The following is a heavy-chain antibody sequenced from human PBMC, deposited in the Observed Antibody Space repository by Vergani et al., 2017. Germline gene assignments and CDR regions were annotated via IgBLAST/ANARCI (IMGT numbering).Heavy chain of an antibody. Sequence: EVQLVESGGGLVKPGGSLRLSCAASGFTFSSYSMNWVRQAPGKGLEWVSYISSSSSTIYYADSVKGRFTISRDNAKNSLYLQMNSLRAEDTAVYYCARAPILTGYYYYYYYGMDVWGQGTTVTVSS. J-gene: IGHJ6*02. CDR3: ARAPILTGYYYYYYYGMDV. CDR1: GFTFSSYS. D-gene: IGHD3-9*01. CDR2: ISSSSSTI. V-gene: IGHV3-48*01.